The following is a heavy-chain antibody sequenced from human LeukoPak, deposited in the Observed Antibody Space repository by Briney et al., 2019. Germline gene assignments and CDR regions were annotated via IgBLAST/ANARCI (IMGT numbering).Heavy chain of an antibody. D-gene: IGHD6-13*01. CDR1: GYTFTGYY. V-gene: IGHV1-2*02. J-gene: IGHJ4*02. CDR2: INPNSGGT. CDR3: ARGHPFSSSWPHDY. Sequence: ASVTVSCKASGYTFTGYYMHWVRQAPGQGLEWMGWINPNSGGTNYAQKFQGRVTMTRDTSISTAYMELSRLRSDDTAVYYCARGHPFSSSWPHDYWGQGTLVTVSS.